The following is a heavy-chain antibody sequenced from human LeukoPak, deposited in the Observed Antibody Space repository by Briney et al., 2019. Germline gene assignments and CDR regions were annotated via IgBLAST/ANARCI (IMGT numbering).Heavy chain of an antibody. CDR2: IYSGGTA. J-gene: IGHJ4*02. CDR1: GFTVSSNY. CDR3: ARELH. V-gene: IGHV3-66*02. D-gene: IGHD1-26*01. Sequence: PGGSLRLSCAASGFTVSSNYMSWVRQAPGEGLEWVSVIYSGGTAYYADSVKGRVTLSRDNSKNTLYLQMNSLTTEDTAVYYCARELHWGQGTLVTVSS.